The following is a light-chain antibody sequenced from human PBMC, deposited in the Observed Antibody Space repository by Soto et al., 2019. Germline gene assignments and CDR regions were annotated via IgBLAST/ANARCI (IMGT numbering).Light chain of an antibody. CDR1: QSIHSW. Sequence: DIQMTQSPSTLSASVGDRVTITCRASQSIHSWLAWYQQKPENAPKLLIYDASTLESGVPSRFSGSGSGTEFTLTIRSLHPDDIATYYCQQYNSYWTFGQWTKVEIK. CDR2: DAS. J-gene: IGKJ1*01. V-gene: IGKV1-5*01. CDR3: QQYNSYWT.